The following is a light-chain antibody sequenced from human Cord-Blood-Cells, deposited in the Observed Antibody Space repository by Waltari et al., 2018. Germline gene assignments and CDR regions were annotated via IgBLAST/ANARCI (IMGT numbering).Light chain of an antibody. CDR1: SSDVGGYNY. CDR2: DIS. J-gene: IGLJ1*01. Sequence: QSALTQPASVSGSPGQSITISCTGTSSDVGGYNYVSWYQQHPGNAPKLMIYDISKRPSGVSNLFSGSKSGNTASLTISGLQAEDEADYYCSSYTSSSTYVFGTGTKVTVL. CDR3: SSYTSSSTYV. V-gene: IGLV2-14*03.